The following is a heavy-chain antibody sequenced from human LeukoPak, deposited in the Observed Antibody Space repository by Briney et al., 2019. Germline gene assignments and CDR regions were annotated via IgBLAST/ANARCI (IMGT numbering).Heavy chain of an antibody. CDR3: AKTRIAVAGPYYFDY. V-gene: IGHV3-23*01. CDR2: ISGSGGST. CDR1: GLTFSSYA. Sequence: GGSLRLSCAASGLTFSSYAMSWVRQAPGKGLEWVSAISGSGGSTYYADSVKGRFTISRDNSKNTLYLQMNSLRGEDTAVYYCAKTRIAVAGPYYFDYWGQGTLVTVSS. D-gene: IGHD6-19*01. J-gene: IGHJ4*02.